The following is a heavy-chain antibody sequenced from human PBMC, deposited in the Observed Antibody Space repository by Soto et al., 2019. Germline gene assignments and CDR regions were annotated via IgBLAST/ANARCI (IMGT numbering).Heavy chain of an antibody. D-gene: IGHD3-10*01. CDR2: ITPFNGNT. Sequence: QMQVVQSGAEVKKTGSSVNVSCKASGYTFTYRYLHWVRQAPGQALEWMGWITPFNGNTNYAQKGQGRVTITSARSRRTAHMELSSLRSEDTAMYYCAVTLSGTHAPNGMDVWGQGTTVTVSS. J-gene: IGHJ6*02. CDR3: AVTLSGTHAPNGMDV. CDR1: GYTFTYRY. V-gene: IGHV1-45*01.